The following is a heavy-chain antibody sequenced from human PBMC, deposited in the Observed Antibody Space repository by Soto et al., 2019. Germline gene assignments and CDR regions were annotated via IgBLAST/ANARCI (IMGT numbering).Heavy chain of an antibody. J-gene: IGHJ4*02. CDR3: ARLGFSGYGPFDY. Sequence: EVQLVESGGGLVQPGGSLRLSCAASGFTVSSNYMSWVRQAPGKGLEWVSVIYRGGSTYYADSVKGRFTISRHNSKNTLYLQMNSLRAEDTAVYYCARLGFSGYGPFDYWGQGTLVTVSS. CDR1: GFTVSSNY. CDR2: IYRGGST. D-gene: IGHD5-12*01. V-gene: IGHV3-53*04.